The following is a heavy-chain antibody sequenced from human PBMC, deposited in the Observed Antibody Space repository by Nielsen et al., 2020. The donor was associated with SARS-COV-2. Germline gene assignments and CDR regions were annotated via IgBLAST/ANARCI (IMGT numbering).Heavy chain of an antibody. CDR2: ISAYNGNT. Sequence: ASVKVSCKASGYTFTSYGISWVRQAPGQGLEWMGWISAYNGNTNYAQKLQGRVTMTRDTSTSTVYMELSSLRSEDTAVYYCARDGILLAVAAVGGLDYWGQGTLVTVSS. CDR1: GYTFTSYG. V-gene: IGHV1-18*01. J-gene: IGHJ4*02. CDR3: ARDGILLAVAAVGGLDY. D-gene: IGHD6-19*01.